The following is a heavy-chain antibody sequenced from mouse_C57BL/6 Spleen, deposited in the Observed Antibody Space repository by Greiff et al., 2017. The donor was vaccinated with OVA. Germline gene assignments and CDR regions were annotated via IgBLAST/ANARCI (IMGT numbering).Heavy chain of an antibody. J-gene: IGHJ4*01. V-gene: IGHV1-66*01. CDR2: IYPGSGNT. Sequence: QVHVQQSGPELVKPGASVKISCKASGYSFTSYYIHWVKQRPGQGLEWIGRIYPGSGNTKYNEKFKGKATLTADTSSSTAYMQLSSLTSEDSAVYCWERAGRYYALDYWGQGTSVTVSS. CDR3: ERAGRYYALDY. CDR1: GYSFTSYY.